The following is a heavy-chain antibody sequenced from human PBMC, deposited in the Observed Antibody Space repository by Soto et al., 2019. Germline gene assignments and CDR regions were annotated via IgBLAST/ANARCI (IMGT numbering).Heavy chain of an antibody. D-gene: IGHD6-6*01. J-gene: IGHJ6*03. CDR3: ARRARPDFYYMDV. CDR2: ISSNGVGT. V-gene: IGHV3-64*01. Sequence: EVQLAESGGGLAQPGGSRKPSCAASGFTLSGYAMDWVRKLPGRGLEYVSGISSNGVGTYYANSVQGRFTISRDNSKNTVYLQMGSLRPEDMAVYYCARRARPDFYYMDVWGKGTTVTVSS. CDR1: GFTLSGYA.